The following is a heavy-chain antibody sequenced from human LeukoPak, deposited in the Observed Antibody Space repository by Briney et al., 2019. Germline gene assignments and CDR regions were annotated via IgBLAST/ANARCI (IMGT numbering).Heavy chain of an antibody. CDR2: IYYSGST. CDR1: GGSISSSSYY. CDR3: ASLWFGELSYYFDY. V-gene: IGHV4-39*01. Sequence: PSETLSLTCTVSGGSISSSSYYWGRMRQPPGKGREWIGSIYYSGSTYYNPSLKSRVTISVDTSKNQFSLKLSSVTAADTAVYYCASLWFGELSYYFDYWGQGTLVTVSS. J-gene: IGHJ4*02. D-gene: IGHD3-10*01.